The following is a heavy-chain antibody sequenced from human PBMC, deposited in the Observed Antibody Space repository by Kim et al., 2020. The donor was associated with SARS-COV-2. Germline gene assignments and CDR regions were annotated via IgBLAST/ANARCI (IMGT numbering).Heavy chain of an antibody. CDR2: IIPIFGTA. CDR3: ASTVSSGWYKGAFDI. CDR1: GGTFSSYA. D-gene: IGHD6-19*01. J-gene: IGHJ3*02. V-gene: IGHV1-69*06. Sequence: SVKVSCKASGGTFSSYAISWVRQAPGQGLEWMGGIIPIFGTANYAQKFQGRVTITADKSTSTAYMELSSLRSEDTAVYYCASTVSSGWYKGAFDIWGQGTMVTVSS.